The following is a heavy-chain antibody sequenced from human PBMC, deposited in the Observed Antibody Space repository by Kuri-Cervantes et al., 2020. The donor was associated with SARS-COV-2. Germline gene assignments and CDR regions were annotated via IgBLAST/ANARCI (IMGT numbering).Heavy chain of an antibody. CDR1: GFTFRSSH. Sequence: GESLKISCAASGFTFRSSHMNWVRQAPGKGLEWILSISDWSLNIYYADSVKGRFNISRDNAKNSLFLQMNSLRVEDTAVYYCTRDRRRYSGDTSHFYMDVWGTGTTVTVSS. CDR2: ISDWSLNI. CDR3: TRDRRRYSGDTSHFYMDV. D-gene: IGHD5-12*01. J-gene: IGHJ6*03. V-gene: IGHV3-48*01.